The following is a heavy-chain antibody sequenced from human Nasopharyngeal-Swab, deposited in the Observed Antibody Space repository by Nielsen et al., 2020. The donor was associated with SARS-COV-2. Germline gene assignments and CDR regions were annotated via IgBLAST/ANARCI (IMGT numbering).Heavy chain of an antibody. CDR3: VKHQGSSSDQ. Sequence: GGSLRLSCVASGVIFSKYWMHWVRQAPGKGLVWVSRVNQDGSRTDYADSVRGRFTISRDNAKNTLYLQMNSLRVEDTAVYYCVKHQGSSSDQWGQETLVTVSS. V-gene: IGHV3-74*01. J-gene: IGHJ4*02. CDR2: VNQDGSRT. CDR1: GVIFSKYW.